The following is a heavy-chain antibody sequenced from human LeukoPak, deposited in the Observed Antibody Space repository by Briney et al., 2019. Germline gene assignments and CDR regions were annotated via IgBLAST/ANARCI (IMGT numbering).Heavy chain of an antibody. V-gene: IGHV3-21*01. J-gene: IGHJ4*02. CDR1: GFTFSSYS. CDR3: ARWEGSGLSPRFDY. Sequence: PGGSLRLSCAASGFTFSSYSINWVRQAPGKGLEWVSSISSSSSYIYYADSVKGRFTISRDNAKNSLYLQMNSLRAEDTAVYYCARWEGSGLSPRFDYWGQGTLVTVSS. CDR2: ISSSSSYI. D-gene: IGHD6-25*01.